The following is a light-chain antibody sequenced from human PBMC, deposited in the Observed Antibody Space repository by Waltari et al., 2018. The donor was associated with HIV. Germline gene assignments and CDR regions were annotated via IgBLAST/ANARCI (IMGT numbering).Light chain of an antibody. CDR3: ASHAGSKDV. J-gene: IGLJ2*01. CDR2: DVT. CDR1: SSDIGAYNY. V-gene: IGLV2-8*01. Sequence: QSALTQPPSASGSPGQSVTISCTGTSSDIGAYNYVSWFQQHPGKAPKLMIYDVTKRPSCVPDRFSGSKSGNTASLTVSGLQAEDEADYYCASHAGSKDVFGGGTRLTVL.